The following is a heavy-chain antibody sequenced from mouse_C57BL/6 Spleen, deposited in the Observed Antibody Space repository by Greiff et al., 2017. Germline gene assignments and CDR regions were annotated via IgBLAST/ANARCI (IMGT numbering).Heavy chain of an antibody. V-gene: IGHV1-26*01. CDR3: ARAIYYGPPFAY. CDR2: INPNNGGT. J-gene: IGHJ3*01. Sequence: VQLQQSGPELVKPGASVKISCKASGYTFTDYYMNWVKQSHGKSLEWIGDINPNNGGTSYNQKFKGKATLTVDKSSSTAYMELRSLTSEDSAVYYCARAIYYGPPFAYWGQGTLVTVSA. CDR1: GYTFTDYY. D-gene: IGHD2-1*01.